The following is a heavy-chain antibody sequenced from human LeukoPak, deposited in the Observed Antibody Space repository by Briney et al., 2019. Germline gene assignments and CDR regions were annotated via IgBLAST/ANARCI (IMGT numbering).Heavy chain of an antibody. V-gene: IGHV3-48*03. Sequence: GGSLRLSCAASGFTFSTYEMNWVRQPPGKGLEWVSYISTSGSTIYYADSLKGRFTISRDNAKNSLYLQMNSLRAEDTAVYYCARAVRHAFGIWGQGTMVTVSS. D-gene: IGHD6-25*01. CDR3: ARAVRHAFGI. CDR1: GFTFSTYE. CDR2: ISTSGSTI. J-gene: IGHJ3*02.